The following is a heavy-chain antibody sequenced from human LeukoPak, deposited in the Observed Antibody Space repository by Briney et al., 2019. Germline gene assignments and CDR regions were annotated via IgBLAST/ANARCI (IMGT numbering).Heavy chain of an antibody. CDR1: GYTFTSYD. J-gene: IGHJ4*02. CDR2: MNPNSGNT. CDR3: AINWNSLNY. Sequence: ASVKVSCKASGYTFTSYDINWVRQATGQGLEWMGWMNPNSGNTGYAQKFQGRVTMTRTSSVSTAYMELSSLTSEDTAVYYCAINWNSLNYWGQGTLVTVSS. D-gene: IGHD1/OR15-1a*01. V-gene: IGHV1-8*01.